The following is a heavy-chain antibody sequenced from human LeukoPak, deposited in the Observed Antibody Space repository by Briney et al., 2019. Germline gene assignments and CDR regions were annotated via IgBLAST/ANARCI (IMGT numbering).Heavy chain of an antibody. J-gene: IGHJ4*02. V-gene: IGHV1-46*01. CDR2: VYATGGTT. Sequence: ASVKVSCKASEDTFTYYHIHWVRQAPGQGVEWMGAVYATGGTTINTQNFQGRVTMPRDTSTGTVYMELSSLRFEDTAMYYCATEAPRSYYFDYWGQGILVTVSS. CDR1: EDTFTYYH. CDR3: ATEAPRSYYFDY.